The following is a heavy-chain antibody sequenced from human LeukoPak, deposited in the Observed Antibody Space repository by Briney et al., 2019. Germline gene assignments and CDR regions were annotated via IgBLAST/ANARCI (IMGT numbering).Heavy chain of an antibody. V-gene: IGHV4-59*01. D-gene: IGHD3-22*01. CDR3: ARGFAVVSAYGY. Sequence: SETLSLTCSVSGGSINSYYWSCIRQPPGKGLEWIGYIYYSGSTNYNPSLKSRVTISVDTSKNQFSLELSSVTAADTAVYFCARGFAVVSAYGYWGRGILVTVSS. J-gene: IGHJ4*02. CDR1: GGSINSYY. CDR2: IYYSGST.